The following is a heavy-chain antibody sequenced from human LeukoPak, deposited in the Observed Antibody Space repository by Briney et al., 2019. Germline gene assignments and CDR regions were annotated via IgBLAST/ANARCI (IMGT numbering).Heavy chain of an antibody. J-gene: IGHJ4*02. CDR2: INPNSGGT. D-gene: IGHD2-2*01. V-gene: IGHV1-2*02. CDR3: ARAVVPAASFDY. Sequence: ASVKVSCKASGYTFTSYGISWVRQAPGQGLEWMGWINPNSGGTNYAQKFQGRVTMTRDTSISTAYMELSRLRSDDTAVYYCARAVVPAASFDYWGQGTLVTVSS. CDR1: GYTFTSYG.